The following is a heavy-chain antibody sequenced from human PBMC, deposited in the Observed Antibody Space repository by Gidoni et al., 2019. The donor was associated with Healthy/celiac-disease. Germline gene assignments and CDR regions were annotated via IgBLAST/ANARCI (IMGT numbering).Heavy chain of an antibody. CDR1: GFTFSSYW. J-gene: IGHJ6*02. D-gene: IGHD3-22*01. Sequence: EVQLVESGGGLVQPGGSLRLSCAASGFTFSSYWMSWVRQAPGKGLEWVANIKQDGSEKYYVDSVKGRFTISRDNAKNSLYLQMNSLRAEDTAVYYCARDKAYNYDSTLLGMDVWGQGTTVTVSS. CDR2: IKQDGSEK. V-gene: IGHV3-7*03. CDR3: ARDKAYNYDSTLLGMDV.